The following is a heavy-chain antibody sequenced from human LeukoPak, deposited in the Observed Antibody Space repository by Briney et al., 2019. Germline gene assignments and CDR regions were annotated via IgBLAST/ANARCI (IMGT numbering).Heavy chain of an antibody. CDR1: GGSISSSSYF. J-gene: IGHJ6*03. V-gene: IGHV4-39*07. D-gene: IGHD3-10*01. CDR2: IYYRGST. Sequence: SETLSLTCTVSGGSISSSSYFWGWIRQPPGKGLEWIGSIYYRGSTNYNPSLKSRVTISVDTSKNQFSLKLSSVTAADTAVYYCARDSPYYYGSGSATYYMDVWGKGTTVTISS. CDR3: ARDSPYYYGSGSATYYMDV.